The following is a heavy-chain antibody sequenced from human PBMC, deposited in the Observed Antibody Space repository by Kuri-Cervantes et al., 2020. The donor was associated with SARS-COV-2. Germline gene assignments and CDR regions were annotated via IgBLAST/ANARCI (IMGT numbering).Heavy chain of an antibody. CDR3: ARDIGMATNRGLDY. Sequence: GGSLRLSCAASGFTLSSSWMHWVCQAPGKGLEWVAVISYDGSNKYYADSVKGRFTISRDNSKNTLYLQMNSLRAEDTAVYYCARDIGMATNRGLDYWGQGTLVTVSS. CDR1: GFTLSSSW. CDR2: ISYDGSNK. D-gene: IGHD5-24*01. J-gene: IGHJ4*02. V-gene: IGHV3-30-3*01.